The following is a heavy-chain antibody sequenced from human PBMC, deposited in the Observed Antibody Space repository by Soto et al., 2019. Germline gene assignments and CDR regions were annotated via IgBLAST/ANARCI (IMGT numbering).Heavy chain of an antibody. D-gene: IGHD1-26*01. V-gene: IGHV4-31*03. CDR3: ARGSRGAHWEPGFFDS. J-gene: IGHJ3*02. CDR2: IYYSGST. CDR1: GGSISSGGYY. Sequence: PSEPLSLTCTVSGGSISSGGYYWSWIRQHPGKGLEWIGYIYYSGSTYYNPSLKSRVTISVDTSKNQFSLKLSSVTAADTAVYYCARGSRGAHWEPGFFDSCGQGTMVTFAS.